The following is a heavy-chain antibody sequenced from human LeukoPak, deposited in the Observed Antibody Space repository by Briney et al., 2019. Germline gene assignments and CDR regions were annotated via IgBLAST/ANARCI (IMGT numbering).Heavy chain of an antibody. D-gene: IGHD1-14*01. CDR1: GGSISSSNW. CDR2: ISGSGGVI. J-gene: IGHJ4*02. Sequence: LSLTCAVSGGSISSSNWWSWVRPAPGKGLEWVSAISGSGGVIYYADSVKGRFTISRENAKQSLYLQMNSLRADDTAVYYCVRQPDSARYGFDYWGQGTQVTVSS. V-gene: IGHV3-23*01. CDR3: VRQPDSARYGFDY.